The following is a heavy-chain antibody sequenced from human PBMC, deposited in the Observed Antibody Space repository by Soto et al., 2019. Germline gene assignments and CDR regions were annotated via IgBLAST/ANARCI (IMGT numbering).Heavy chain of an antibody. J-gene: IGHJ4*01. CDR3: ARAHAPTLPFDY. CDR2: IFHSGNA. CDR1: GGSMRNVY. V-gene: IGHV4-59*01. D-gene: IGHD2-15*01. Sequence: AETLTVTCTFSGGSMRNVYWSWIRQPPGKRLEWIGFIFHSGNAKYNPSRKSRVTISIDTSKSQFSLSLDSVTAADTAVYFCARAHAPTLPFDYWGLGTMVTVSS.